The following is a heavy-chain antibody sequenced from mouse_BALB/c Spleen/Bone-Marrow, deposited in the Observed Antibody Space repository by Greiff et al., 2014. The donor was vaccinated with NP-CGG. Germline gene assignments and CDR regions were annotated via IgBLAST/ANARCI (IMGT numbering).Heavy chain of an antibody. Sequence: VHVKQSGTILARPGVSVKMSCKASGYTFTSYWMHWVKQRPGQGLEWIGAIYPGNTDTNYNQKFKGKAKLTAVTSTSTAYMELSSLTNADSAVYYCTSRGITTGGSDYWGQGTTLTVSS. CDR1: GYTFTSYW. CDR3: TSRGITTGGSDY. V-gene: IGHV1-5*01. J-gene: IGHJ2*01. CDR2: IYPGNTDT. D-gene: IGHD2-4*01.